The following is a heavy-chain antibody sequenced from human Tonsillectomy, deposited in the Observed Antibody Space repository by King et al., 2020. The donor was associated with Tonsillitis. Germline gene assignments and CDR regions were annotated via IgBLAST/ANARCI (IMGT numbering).Heavy chain of an antibody. D-gene: IGHD2-2*01. CDR2: INSNSYI. Sequence: VQLVESGGGLVKPGGSLRLSCAASGFTFSSYSMNWVRQAPGKGLEWVSSINSNSYIYYADSVKGRFTISRDNAKNSLYLQMNSLRAEDTAVYYCAREGGYCSSTSCRWFDPWGQGTLVTVPS. CDR3: AREGGYCSSTSCRWFDP. CDR1: GFTFSSYS. J-gene: IGHJ5*02. V-gene: IGHV3-21*01.